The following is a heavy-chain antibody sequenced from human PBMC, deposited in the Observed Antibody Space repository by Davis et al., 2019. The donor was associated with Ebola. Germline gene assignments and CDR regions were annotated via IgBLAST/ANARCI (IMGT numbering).Heavy chain of an antibody. CDR3: ARVRFGDTAVDY. V-gene: IGHV3-13*01. J-gene: IGHJ4*02. Sequence: PGGSLRLSCAAPGFTFSSYDMHWVRQGTGKGLEWVSAIGTAGDTYYPGSAKGRFTISRENAKNSLYLQMNSLGAEDTAVYYCARVRFGDTAVDYWGQGTLVTVSS. D-gene: IGHD5-18*01. CDR1: GFTFSSYD. CDR2: IGTAGDT.